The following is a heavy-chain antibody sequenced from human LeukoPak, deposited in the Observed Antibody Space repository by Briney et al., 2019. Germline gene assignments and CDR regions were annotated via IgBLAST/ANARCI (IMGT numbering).Heavy chain of an antibody. CDR3: ARHPPRGDGGLPFDS. J-gene: IGHJ4*02. CDR2: IYPSGST. V-gene: IGHV4-59*01. CDR1: GGPLSRYY. D-gene: IGHD4-17*01. Sequence: SETLSLPCTVSGGPLSRYYWRWIPHPPGKGLEWIGYIYPSGSTNYNPSLRSRVTISVNTAKTPFSLKLSSVTAADTAVYYCARHPPRGDGGLPFDSWGQGTLVTVSS.